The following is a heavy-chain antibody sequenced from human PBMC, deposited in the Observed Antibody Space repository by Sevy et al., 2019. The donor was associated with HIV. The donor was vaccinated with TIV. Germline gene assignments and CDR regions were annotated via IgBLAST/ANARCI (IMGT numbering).Heavy chain of an antibody. CDR3: ARVRVFEYGSSQGSFDI. Sequence: GGSLRLSCAASGFTVISNYMSWVRQAPGKGLEWVSLIYSGVSTYYADSVKGRFTISRDNSKNTLYLQMNSLTAEDTAVYFCARVRVFEYGSSQGSFDIWGQGTMVTVSS. CDR1: GFTVISNY. CDR2: IYSGVST. D-gene: IGHD6-6*01. V-gene: IGHV3-53*01. J-gene: IGHJ3*02.